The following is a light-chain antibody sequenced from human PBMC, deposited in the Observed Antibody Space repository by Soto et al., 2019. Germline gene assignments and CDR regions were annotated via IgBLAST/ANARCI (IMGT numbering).Light chain of an antibody. Sequence: DMQMTQSPSTLSASVGDRGTITCRASQSVRSWLAWYQQKPGRAPKFLIYDASSLESGVPSRFSGSGSGTEFTLTISNLQPDDFATYYCQQDDNYPLTFGGGTKVDIK. CDR1: QSVRSW. J-gene: IGKJ4*01. V-gene: IGKV1-5*01. CDR3: QQDDNYPLT. CDR2: DAS.